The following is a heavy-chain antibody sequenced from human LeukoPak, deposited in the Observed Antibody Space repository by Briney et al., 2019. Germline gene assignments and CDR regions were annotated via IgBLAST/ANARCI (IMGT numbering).Heavy chain of an antibody. Sequence: GGSLRLSCAASGFTVSSNYMSRVRQAPGKGLEWVSVIYSGGSTYYADSVKGRFTISRDNSKNTLYLQMNSLRAEDTAVYYCASRRGYSYGYGAFDIWGQGTMVTVSS. CDR3: ASRRGYSYGYGAFDI. D-gene: IGHD5-18*01. J-gene: IGHJ3*02. CDR2: IYSGGST. CDR1: GFTVSSNY. V-gene: IGHV3-66*01.